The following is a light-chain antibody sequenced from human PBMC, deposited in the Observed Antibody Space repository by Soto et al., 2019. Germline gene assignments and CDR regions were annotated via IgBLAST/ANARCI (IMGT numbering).Light chain of an antibody. J-gene: IGKJ1*01. CDR3: QQYGSSGT. CDR2: GAS. Sequence: EIVLTQSPGTLSLSPGARATLSCRASQSGSNNYLAWYQQKPGQAPRLLIYGASNRATGLPDRFSGSGSGTDFTLTISRLEPEDLAVYYCQQYGSSGTVGQGTKVESK. CDR1: QSGSNNY. V-gene: IGKV3-20*01.